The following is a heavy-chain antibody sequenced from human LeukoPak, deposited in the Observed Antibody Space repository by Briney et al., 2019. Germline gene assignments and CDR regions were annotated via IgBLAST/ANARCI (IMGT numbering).Heavy chain of an antibody. Sequence: PSETLSLTCTVSGGSISSGGYYWSWIRQRPGKGLEWIGYIYYSGSTYYNPSLKSRVTISVDTSKNQFSLKLSSVTAADTAVYYCARERVVTAIPTHYYYYGMDVWGQGTTVTVSS. J-gene: IGHJ6*02. CDR2: IYYSGST. CDR1: GGSISSGGYY. D-gene: IGHD2-21*02. CDR3: ARERVVTAIPTHYYYYGMDV. V-gene: IGHV4-31*03.